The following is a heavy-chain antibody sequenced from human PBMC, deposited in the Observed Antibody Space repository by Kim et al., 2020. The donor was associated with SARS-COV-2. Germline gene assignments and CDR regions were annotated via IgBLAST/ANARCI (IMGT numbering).Heavy chain of an antibody. Sequence: SETLSLTCAVYGGSFSGYYWSWIRQPPGKGLEWIGEINHSGSTNYNPSLKSRVTISVDTTKNQFSLKLSSVTAADTAVYYCARSRISTGIVVVPAAGNWFDPWGQGTLVTVSS. J-gene: IGHJ5*02. D-gene: IGHD2-2*01. CDR1: GGSFSGYY. CDR2: INHSGST. CDR3: ARSRISTGIVVVPAAGNWFDP. V-gene: IGHV4-34*01.